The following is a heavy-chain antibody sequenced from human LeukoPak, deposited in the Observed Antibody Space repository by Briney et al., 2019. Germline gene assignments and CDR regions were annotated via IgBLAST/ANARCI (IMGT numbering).Heavy chain of an antibody. J-gene: IGHJ4*02. Sequence: SETLSLTCTVSGYSISSGYYWGWIRQPPGKGLEWIGSIYHGGSTNYNPSLKSRVTISVDTSKNQFSLKLSSVTAADTAVYYCAGGPRYYDSSAYYRFDYWGQGTLVTVSS. V-gene: IGHV4-38-2*02. D-gene: IGHD3-22*01. CDR3: AGGPRYYDSSAYYRFDY. CDR1: GYSISSGYY. CDR2: IYHGGST.